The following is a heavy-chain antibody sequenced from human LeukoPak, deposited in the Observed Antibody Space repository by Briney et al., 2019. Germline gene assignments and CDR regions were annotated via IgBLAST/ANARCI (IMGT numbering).Heavy chain of an antibody. CDR3: AREVVPAADALDI. V-gene: IGHV4-59*11. D-gene: IGHD2-2*01. Sequence: SETLSLTCTVSGGSISSHYWGWIRQPPGKGLEWIGYIYYSGSTNYNPSLKSRVTISVDTSKNQFSLKLSSVTAADTAVYYCAREVVPAADALDIWGQGTMVTVSS. CDR1: GGSISSHY. J-gene: IGHJ3*02. CDR2: IYYSGST.